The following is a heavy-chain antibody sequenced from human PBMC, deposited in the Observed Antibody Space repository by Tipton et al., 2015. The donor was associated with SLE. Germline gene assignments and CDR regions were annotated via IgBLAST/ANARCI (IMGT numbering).Heavy chain of an antibody. CDR2: INHSGST. CDR1: GGSFSGYY. D-gene: IGHD1-20*01. Sequence: TLSLTCAVYGGSFSGYYWSWIRQPPGKGLEWIGEINHSGSTNYNPSLKSRVTISVDTSKNQFSLKLSSVTAADTAVYYCARVNNWNPIWGQGTLVTVSS. V-gene: IGHV4-34*01. CDR3: ARVNNWNPI. J-gene: IGHJ4*02.